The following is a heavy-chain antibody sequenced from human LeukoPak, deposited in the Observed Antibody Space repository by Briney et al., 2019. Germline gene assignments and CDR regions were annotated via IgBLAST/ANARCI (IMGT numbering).Heavy chain of an antibody. J-gene: IGHJ4*02. CDR3: ASMVRGLVDY. CDR1: GGTFSSYA. Sequence: VKVSCRASGGTFSSYAISWVRQAPGQGLEWMGGIIPIFGTANYAQKFQGRVTITADESTSTAYMELSSLRSEDTAVYYCASMVRGLVDYWGQGTLVTVSS. CDR2: IIPIFGTA. D-gene: IGHD3-10*01. V-gene: IGHV1-69*13.